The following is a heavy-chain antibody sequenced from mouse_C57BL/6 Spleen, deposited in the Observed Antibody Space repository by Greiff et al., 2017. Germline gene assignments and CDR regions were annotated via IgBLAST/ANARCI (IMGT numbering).Heavy chain of an antibody. CDR2: ISYDGSN. D-gene: IGHD3-2*01. CDR3: ARGGDRFDY. J-gene: IGHJ2*01. CDR1: GYSITSGYY. Sequence: EVKLVESGPGLVKPSQSLSLTCSVTGYSITSGYYWNWIRQFPGNKLEWMGNISYDGSNNYNPSLKNRISITRDTSKNQFFLKLNSVTTEDTATYCCARGGDRFDYWGQGTTLTVSS. V-gene: IGHV3-6*01.